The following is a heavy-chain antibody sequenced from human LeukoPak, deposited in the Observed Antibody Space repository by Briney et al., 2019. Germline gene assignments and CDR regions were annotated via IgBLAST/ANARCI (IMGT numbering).Heavy chain of an antibody. Sequence: KSSQTLSLTCTVSGGSISSGSYYWSWIRQPAGKGLEWIGRIYTSGSTNYNPSLKSRVTISVDTSKNQFSLNLRSVTAADTAVYYCARGSRDGYNHFDYWGQGTLVTVSS. D-gene: IGHD5-24*01. CDR2: IYTSGST. V-gene: IGHV4-61*02. CDR3: ARGSRDGYNHFDY. CDR1: GGSISSGSYY. J-gene: IGHJ4*02.